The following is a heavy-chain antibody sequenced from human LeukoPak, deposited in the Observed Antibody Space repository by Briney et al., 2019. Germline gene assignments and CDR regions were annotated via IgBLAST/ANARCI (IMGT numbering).Heavy chain of an antibody. CDR1: GGTFSSYA. V-gene: IGHV1-69*05. CDR2: IIPIFGTA. Sequence: SVKVSCKASGGTFSSYAISWVRQAPGQGLEWMGGIIPIFGTANYAQKFQGRVTITTDESTSTAYMELSSLRSEDTAVYYCARGRYNWNYGVKYYYYYYMDVWGKGTTVTVSS. J-gene: IGHJ6*03. D-gene: IGHD1-7*01. CDR3: ARGRYNWNYGVKYYYYYYMDV.